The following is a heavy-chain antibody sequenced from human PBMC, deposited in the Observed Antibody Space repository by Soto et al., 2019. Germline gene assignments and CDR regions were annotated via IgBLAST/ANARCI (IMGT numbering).Heavy chain of an antibody. CDR1: GFTFSSYD. Sequence: GGSLRLSCAASGFTFSSYDMHWVRQATGKGLEWVSAIGTAGDTYYPGSVKGRFTISRENAKNSLYLQMNSLRAGDTAVYYCARAYPYYYYLAVWGKGTTVTVSS. CDR3: ARAYPYYYYLAV. J-gene: IGHJ6*03. V-gene: IGHV3-13*01. CDR2: IGTAGDT.